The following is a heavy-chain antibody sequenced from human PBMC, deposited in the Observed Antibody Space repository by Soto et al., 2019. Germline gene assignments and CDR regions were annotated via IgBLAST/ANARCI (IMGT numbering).Heavy chain of an antibody. CDR2: INHSGST. J-gene: IGHJ6*02. Sequence: QVQLQQWGAGLLKPSETLSLTCAVYGGSFSGYYWSWIRQPPGKGLEWSGEINHSGSTNYNPSLKSRGTISVDTSKNQFSLKLSSLTAADTAVYYCARNGSYYDVWSGYYFGGGMDVWGQGTTVTVSS. V-gene: IGHV4-34*01. D-gene: IGHD3-3*01. CDR1: GGSFSGYY. CDR3: ARNGSYYDVWSGYYFGGGMDV.